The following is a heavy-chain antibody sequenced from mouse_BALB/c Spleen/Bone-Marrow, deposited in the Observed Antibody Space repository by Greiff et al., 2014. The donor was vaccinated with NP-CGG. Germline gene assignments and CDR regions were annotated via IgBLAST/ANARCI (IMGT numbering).Heavy chain of an antibody. CDR2: INPSTGYT. Sequence: VQRVESGAELAKPGASVKMSCKASGYTFTRYWIHWVKPGPGQGLEWIGYINPSTGYTEYNQKFKDKATLTADKSSSTAYMQLSSLTSEDSAVYYCARGDCYGKGGAMDYWGQGTSVTVSS. CDR3: ARGDCYGKGGAMDY. D-gene: IGHD1-1*01. CDR1: GYTFTRYW. V-gene: IGHV1-7*01. J-gene: IGHJ4*01.